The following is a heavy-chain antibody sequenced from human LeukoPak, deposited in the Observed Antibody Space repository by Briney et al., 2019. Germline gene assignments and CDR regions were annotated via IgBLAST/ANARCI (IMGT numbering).Heavy chain of an antibody. V-gene: IGHV3-33*01. CDR1: GFTFSSYG. CDR2: IWYDGSNK. CDR3: ARPSPQLELEYYYGMDV. D-gene: IGHD1-7*01. Sequence: PGRSLRLSCAASGFTFSSYGMHWVRQAAGKGLEWVAVIWYDGSNKYYADSVKGRFIISRDNSKNTLYLQMNSLRAEDTAVYYCARPSPQLELEYYYGMDVWGQGTTVTVSS. J-gene: IGHJ6*02.